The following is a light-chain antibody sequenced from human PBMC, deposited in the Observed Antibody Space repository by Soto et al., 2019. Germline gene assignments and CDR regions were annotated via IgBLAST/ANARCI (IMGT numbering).Light chain of an antibody. CDR3: QQYGSSGT. J-gene: IGKJ1*01. V-gene: IGKV3-20*01. CDR2: GAS. Sequence: EIVFTQSPGTLSLSPGERATPSCRASQSVSNNYLAWYQQKPGQAPRLLIYGASNRATGIPDRFSGSGSGTDFTLTISXLEPEDFAVHYCQQYGSSGTFGQGTKVDIK. CDR1: QSVSNNY.